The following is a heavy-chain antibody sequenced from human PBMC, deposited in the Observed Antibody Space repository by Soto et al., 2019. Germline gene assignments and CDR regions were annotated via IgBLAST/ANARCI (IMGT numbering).Heavy chain of an antibody. CDR1: GFSFITYG. CDR2: YGGSGGST. CDR3: VKFRGRAYHYYYMDV. D-gene: IGHD3-16*01. Sequence: DVQLVESGGGLAQRGGSLRLSCAASGFSFITYGMTWARQAPGKGLEWVSYGGSGGSTYYADSLKGRFTISSDNSKNTLYLQMNSLRAEDTAVYYCVKFRGRAYHYYYMDVWGNGTTVTVSS. J-gene: IGHJ6*03. V-gene: IGHV3-23*04.